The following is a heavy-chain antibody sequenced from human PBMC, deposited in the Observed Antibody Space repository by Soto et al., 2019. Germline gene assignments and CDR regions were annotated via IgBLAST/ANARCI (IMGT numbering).Heavy chain of an antibody. CDR2: ISTSGTTI. CDR3: ARYDYSNYGASDV. J-gene: IGHJ6*02. V-gene: IGHV3-48*02. D-gene: IGHD4-4*01. Sequence: EVQLVESGGGLVQPGGSLRLSCAASGFTFSSYNMNWVRQAPGKGLEWVSYISTSGTTIYYTDSVKGRFTISRDNAKNSLFLLINSLRDEDTAVYYCARYDYSNYGASDVWGQGTTVTVSS. CDR1: GFTFSSYN.